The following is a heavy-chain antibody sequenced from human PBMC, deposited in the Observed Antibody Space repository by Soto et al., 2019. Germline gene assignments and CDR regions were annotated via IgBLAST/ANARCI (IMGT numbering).Heavy chain of an antibody. Sequence: GASVKVSCKASVYTFTSCVINWVRQAPGQGLEWIGWISAYNGNTNYAQKLQGRVTMTTDTSTRSAYMELRRLRPDDTAVYYCASDLGGSSDYWGQGTLVTVSS. CDR1: VYTFTSCV. J-gene: IGHJ4*02. D-gene: IGHD1-26*01. V-gene: IGHV1-18*01. CDR3: ASDLGGSSDY. CDR2: ISAYNGNT.